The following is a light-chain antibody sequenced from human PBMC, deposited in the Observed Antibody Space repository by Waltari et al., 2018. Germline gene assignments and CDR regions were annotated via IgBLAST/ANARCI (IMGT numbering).Light chain of an antibody. Sequence: QSALTQPASVSGSPGQSITISCTGDSSDVDTYNLVSWYQQHPGKAPKLIIYEVSKRPSVVSDRFSATKSGNTASLTISGLQVEDEANYYCCSYAGSSTPGVFGTGTKVTVL. CDR3: CSYAGSSTPGV. CDR1: SSDVDTYNL. J-gene: IGLJ1*01. CDR2: EVS. V-gene: IGLV2-23*02.